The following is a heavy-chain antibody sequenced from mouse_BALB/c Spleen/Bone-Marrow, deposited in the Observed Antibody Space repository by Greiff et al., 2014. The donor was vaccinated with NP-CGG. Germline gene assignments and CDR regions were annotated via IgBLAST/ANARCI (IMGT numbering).Heavy chain of an antibody. Sequence: QVQLQQSGAELMKPGASVKISCKATGYTFSSYWIEWVKQRPGHGLEWIGEILPGSGSTNYNEKFKGKATFTADTSSNTAYMQLSSLTSKDPAVYSCTKNLYYFDYWGQGTTPTVSS. V-gene: IGHV1-9*01. J-gene: IGHJ2*01. CDR1: GYTFSSYW. CDR2: ILPGSGST. CDR3: TKNLYYFDY.